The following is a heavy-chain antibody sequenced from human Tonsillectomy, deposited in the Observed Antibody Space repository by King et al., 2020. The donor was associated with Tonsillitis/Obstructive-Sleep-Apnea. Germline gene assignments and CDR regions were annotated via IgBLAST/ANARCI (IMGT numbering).Heavy chain of an antibody. D-gene: IGHD1-1*01. V-gene: IGHV1-2*04. CDR3: ARERTRSTWNDERGFDP. CDR1: GYTFTGYY. J-gene: IGHJ5*02. Sequence: VQLVQSGAEVKKPGASVKVSCKASGYTFTGYYMHWVRQAPGQGLEWMGWINPNSGGTNYAQKFQGWGTMTRETSISTAYMELSRLRSDDTAVYYCARERTRSTWNDERGFDPWGQGTLVTVSS. CDR2: INPNSGGT.